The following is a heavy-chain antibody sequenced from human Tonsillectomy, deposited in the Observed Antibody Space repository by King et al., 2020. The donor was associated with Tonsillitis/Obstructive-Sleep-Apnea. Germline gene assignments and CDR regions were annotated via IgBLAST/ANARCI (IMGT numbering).Heavy chain of an antibody. J-gene: IGHJ3*02. CDR1: GGSVSSSNF. D-gene: IGHD4-17*01. CDR2: IYHSGST. V-gene: IGHV4-4*02. Sequence: QLQESGPGLVKPSGTLSLTCAVSGGSVSSSNFWSWVRQPPGKGLEWIGEIYHSGSTNYNPSLKSRVTISVDKSKNQFSLKLSSVTAADTAVYYCARDFYGDYPLRAFDIWGQGTMVTVSS. CDR3: ARDFYGDYPLRAFDI.